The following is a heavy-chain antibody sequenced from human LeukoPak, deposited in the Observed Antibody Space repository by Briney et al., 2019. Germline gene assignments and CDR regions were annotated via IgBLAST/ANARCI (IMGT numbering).Heavy chain of an antibody. Sequence: TGGSLRLSWGACGFTFSNYWISWVRQAPGKGLEWVANIKEDGSEKNYVDSAKGRFTISRDNAKDSLYLQMNSLRAEDTAVYYWARNIPQGVSYFDYWGQGTLVTVSS. CDR2: IKEDGSEK. D-gene: IGHD2-2*02. J-gene: IGHJ4*02. CDR3: ARNIPQGVSYFDY. CDR1: GFTFSNYW. V-gene: IGHV3-7*04.